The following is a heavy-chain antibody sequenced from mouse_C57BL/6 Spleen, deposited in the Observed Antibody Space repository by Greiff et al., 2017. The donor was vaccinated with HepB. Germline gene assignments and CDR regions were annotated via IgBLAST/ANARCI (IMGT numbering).Heavy chain of an antibody. D-gene: IGHD1-1*01. CDR3: TRHDGSRKAMDY. CDR1: GYTFTDYE. V-gene: IGHV1-15*01. J-gene: IGHJ4*01. Sequence: VQLQQSGAELVRPGASVTLSCKASGYTFTDYEMHWVKQTTVHGLEWIGAIDPETGGTAYNQKFKGKAILTADKSTSTAYMKLRSLTSDDSAVYYFTRHDGSRKAMDYWGQGTSVTVSS. CDR2: IDPETGGT.